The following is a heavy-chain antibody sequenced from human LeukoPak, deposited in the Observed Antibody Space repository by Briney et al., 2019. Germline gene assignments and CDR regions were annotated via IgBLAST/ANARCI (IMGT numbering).Heavy chain of an antibody. Sequence: GGSLRLSCAASGFTFSSYSMNWVRQAPGKGLEWVSSISSSSYIYYADSVKGRFTISRDNAKNSLYLQMNSLRAEDTAVYYCARDISGGSLRFDPWGQGTLVTVSS. J-gene: IGHJ5*02. CDR3: ARDISGGSLRFDP. V-gene: IGHV3-21*01. D-gene: IGHD2-15*01. CDR2: ISSSSYI. CDR1: GFTFSSYS.